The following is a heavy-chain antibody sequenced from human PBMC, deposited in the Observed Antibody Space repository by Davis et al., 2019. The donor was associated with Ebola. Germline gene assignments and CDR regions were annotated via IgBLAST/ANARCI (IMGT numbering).Heavy chain of an antibody. J-gene: IGHJ6*02. D-gene: IGHD3-10*01. CDR2: IGAYNGNT. Sequence: ASVKVSCKASGYTFTSYGISWVRQAPGQGLEWMGWIGAYNGNTNYAQKLQGRVTMTTDTSTSTAYMELRSLRSDDTAVYYCARRRITMVRGVMTYYYYGMDVWGQGTTVTVSS. CDR1: GYTFTSYG. CDR3: ARRRITMVRGVMTYYYYGMDV. V-gene: IGHV1-18*04.